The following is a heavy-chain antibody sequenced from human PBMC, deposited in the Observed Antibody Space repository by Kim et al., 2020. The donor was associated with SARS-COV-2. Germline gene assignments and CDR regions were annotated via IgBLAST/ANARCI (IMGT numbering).Heavy chain of an antibody. CDR3: ARGARVYCSGGSCYSPVI. Sequence: KSRVTISVDTSKNQFSLKLSSVTAADTAVYYCARGARVYCSGGSCYSPVIWGQGTLVTVSS. D-gene: IGHD2-15*01. V-gene: IGHV4-59*09. J-gene: IGHJ4*02.